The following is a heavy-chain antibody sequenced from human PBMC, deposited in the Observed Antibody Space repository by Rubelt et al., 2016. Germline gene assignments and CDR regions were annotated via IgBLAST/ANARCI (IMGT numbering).Heavy chain of an antibody. CDR1: GASISSYY. CDR2: FYHTGST. CDR3: AREVPVDGTAFDP. D-gene: IGHD6-19*01. Sequence: LQKPSETLSLTCSVSGASISSYYWSWIRQPPGKGLEWIASFYHTGSTTYNPSLKSRVTMSVDTSKIQFSLKVRSVTAADTAGYYCAREVPVDGTAFDPWGQGTLVTVSS. V-gene: IGHV4-59*01. J-gene: IGHJ5*02.